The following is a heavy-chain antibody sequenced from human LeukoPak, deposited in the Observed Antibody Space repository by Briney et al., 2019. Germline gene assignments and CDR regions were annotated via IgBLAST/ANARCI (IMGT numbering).Heavy chain of an antibody. CDR1: GFTFSSYG. D-gene: IGHD2-2*03. J-gene: IGHJ4*02. CDR2: IRYDGSNK. V-gene: IGHV3-30*02. CDR3: AKLDIVVVPAYSRGAREGSFDY. Sequence: PGGSLRLSCAASGFTFSSYGMHWVRQAPGKGLEWVAFIRYDGSNKYYADSVKGRFTISRDNSKNTLYLLMNSLRAEDTAVYYCAKLDIVVVPAYSRGAREGSFDYWGQGTLVTVSS.